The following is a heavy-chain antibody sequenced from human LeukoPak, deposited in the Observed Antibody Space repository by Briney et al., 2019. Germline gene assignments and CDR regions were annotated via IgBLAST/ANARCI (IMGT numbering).Heavy chain of an antibody. CDR2: ISASGGST. V-gene: IGHV3-23*01. D-gene: IGHD3-22*01. Sequence: GGSLRLSCAASGFSFGSYAMIWVRQAPGKGLEWVSHISASGGSTYYADSVKGRFTISRVNSNNTLYLQMNSLRAEDTAIYYCAKDWPDYYDSSGYSSSYWYFDLWGRGTLVTVSS. CDR1: GFSFGSYA. CDR3: AKDWPDYYDSSGYSSSYWYFDL. J-gene: IGHJ2*01.